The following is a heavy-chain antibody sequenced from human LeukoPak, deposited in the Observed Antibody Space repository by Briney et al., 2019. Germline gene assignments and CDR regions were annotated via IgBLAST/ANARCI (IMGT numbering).Heavy chain of an antibody. D-gene: IGHD3-22*01. CDR3: ARQFITLIVVVITPNWFDP. Sequence: SETLSLTCTVSGDSITNSSYYWGWIRKPPGNGLDWIGSIYYSGTTSYNPSLKSRVTMSVDTSKNQFSLKLNSVTAADTAVYYCARQFITLIVVVITPNWFDPWGQGTLVTVSS. V-gene: IGHV4-39*01. CDR1: GDSITNSSYY. J-gene: IGHJ5*02. CDR2: IYYSGTT.